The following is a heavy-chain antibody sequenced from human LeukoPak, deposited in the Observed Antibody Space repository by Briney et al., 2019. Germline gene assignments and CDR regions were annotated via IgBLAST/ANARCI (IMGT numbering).Heavy chain of an antibody. CDR3: ARDLKAPDYDSSGHPHYFDY. CDR2: IIPILGIA. J-gene: IGHJ4*02. V-gene: IGHV1-69*04. D-gene: IGHD3-22*01. CDR1: GGTFSSYA. Sequence: ASVKVSCKASGGTFSSYAISWVRQAPGQGLEWMGRIIPILGIANYAQKFQGRVTITADKSTSTAYMELSSLRSEDTAVYYCARDLKAPDYDSSGHPHYFDYWGQGTLVTVSS.